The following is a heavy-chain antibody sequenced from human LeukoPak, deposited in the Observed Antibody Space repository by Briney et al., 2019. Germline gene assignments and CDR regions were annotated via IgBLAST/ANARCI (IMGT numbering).Heavy chain of an antibody. CDR3: AKSVCSGGTCYRSWYFDL. V-gene: IGHV3-33*06. CDR1: AFIFSHYG. J-gene: IGHJ2*01. Sequence: GGSLRLSCAASAFIFSHYGMHWVRQVPGKGLEWVAVIWANGNDKYYIDSVKGRFTVSRDNSKNTLYLQMNSLRADDTAVYYCAKSVCSGGTCYRSWYFDLWGRGTLVTVSS. CDR2: IWANGNDK. D-gene: IGHD2-15*01.